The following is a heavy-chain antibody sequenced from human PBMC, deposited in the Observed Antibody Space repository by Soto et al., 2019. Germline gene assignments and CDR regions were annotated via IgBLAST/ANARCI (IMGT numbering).Heavy chain of an antibody. D-gene: IGHD2-15*01. V-gene: IGHV4-39*01. CDR3: ARLMCGGSCLFDY. J-gene: IGHJ4*02. CDR1: GDSISSSSYY. CDR2: IYYSGST. Sequence: SEMLSLNCTVSGDSISSSSYYWGWIRQPPGKGLEWIGSIYYSGSTYYNPSLKSRVTISVDTSKNQFPLKLSSVTAADTAVYHCARLMCGGSCLFDYWGQGTLVTVSS.